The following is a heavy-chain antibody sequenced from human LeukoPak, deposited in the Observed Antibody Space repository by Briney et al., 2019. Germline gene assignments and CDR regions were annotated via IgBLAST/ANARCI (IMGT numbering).Heavy chain of an antibody. CDR2: ISAYNGNT. CDR3: AVQYGSGSYYWFDP. Sequence: ASVKVSCKASGYTFTSYGISWVRQAPGQGLEWMGWISAYNGNTNYAQKLQGRVTMTTDTSTSTAYMELRSLRSDDTAVYYCAVQYGSGSYYWFDPWGQGTLVTVSS. D-gene: IGHD3-10*01. J-gene: IGHJ5*02. V-gene: IGHV1-18*01. CDR1: GYTFTSYG.